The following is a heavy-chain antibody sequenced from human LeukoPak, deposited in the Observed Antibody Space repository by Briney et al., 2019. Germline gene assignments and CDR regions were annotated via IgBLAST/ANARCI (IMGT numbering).Heavy chain of an antibody. Sequence: SETLSLTCTVSGGSISSYYWGWIRQPPGKELEWIGSIYYSGTTYYNPSLKSRVTISVDTSKSQFSLKLSSVTAADTAVYYCARHTSSWYSFDYWGQGTLVTVSS. V-gene: IGHV4-39*07. CDR1: GGSISSYY. CDR2: IYYSGTT. J-gene: IGHJ4*02. D-gene: IGHD6-13*01. CDR3: ARHTSSWYSFDY.